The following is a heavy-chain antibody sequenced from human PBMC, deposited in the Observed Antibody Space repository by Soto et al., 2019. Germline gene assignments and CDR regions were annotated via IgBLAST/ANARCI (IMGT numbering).Heavy chain of an antibody. D-gene: IGHD6-13*01. Sequence: LKISCQCSGYTFSNFWIGWVRQLPGKGLEWMGIIYPGDHETRYSPSFHGRVTISADKSINTAYLQWNSLEASDTAFYFCARSPRSSPYFDYWGQGALVTVSS. CDR1: GYTFSNFW. J-gene: IGHJ4*02. CDR2: IYPGDHET. CDR3: ARSPRSSPYFDY. V-gene: IGHV5-51*01.